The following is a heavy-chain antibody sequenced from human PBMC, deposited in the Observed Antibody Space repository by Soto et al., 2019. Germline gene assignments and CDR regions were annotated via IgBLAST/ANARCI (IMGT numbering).Heavy chain of an antibody. D-gene: IGHD3-10*01. Sequence: GASVKVSCKASGYTFTSYGISWVRQAPGQGLEWMGWISAYNGNTNYAQKLQGRVTMTTDTSTSTAYMELRSLRSDDTAVYYCAREAYYGSGSYPIFDYWGQGTLVTVSS. CDR3: AREAYYGSGSYPIFDY. J-gene: IGHJ4*02. CDR1: GYTFTSYG. CDR2: ISAYNGNT. V-gene: IGHV1-18*01.